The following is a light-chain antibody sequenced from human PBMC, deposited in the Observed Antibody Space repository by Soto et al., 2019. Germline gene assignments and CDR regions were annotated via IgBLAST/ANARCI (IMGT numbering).Light chain of an antibody. CDR2: GAS. J-gene: IGKJ2*01. Sequence: EIVLTQSPGTLSLSPGERATLSCRASQSVSSSYLAWYQRKPGQAPRLLIYGASSRATGIPDRFSGSGSGTDFTLTISRLEPEDFAVYYCQQYGSFPKTFGQGTRLEIK. CDR3: QQYGSFPKT. V-gene: IGKV3-20*01. CDR1: QSVSSSY.